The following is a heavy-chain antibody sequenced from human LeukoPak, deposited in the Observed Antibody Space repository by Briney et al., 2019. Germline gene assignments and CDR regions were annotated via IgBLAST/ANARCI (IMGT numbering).Heavy chain of an antibody. D-gene: IGHD4-17*01. Sequence: SVKVSCKASGGTFSNYAISWVRQAPGQGLEWMGGIIPIFGTANYAQKFRGRVTITADKSTRTAYMELSSLRSEDTAVYYCATSASTVTGSPNAFDIWGQGTMATVSS. J-gene: IGHJ3*02. CDR1: GGTFSNYA. V-gene: IGHV1-69*06. CDR2: IIPIFGTA. CDR3: ATSASTVTGSPNAFDI.